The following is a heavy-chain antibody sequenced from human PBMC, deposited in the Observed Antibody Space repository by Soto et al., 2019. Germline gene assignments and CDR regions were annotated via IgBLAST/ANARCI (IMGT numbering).Heavy chain of an antibody. CDR3: ARVAGYCSGGSCSNDAFDI. D-gene: IGHD2-15*01. CDR2: INPNSGGR. J-gene: IGHJ3*02. V-gene: IGHV1-2*04. CDR1: GYTFTGYY. Sequence: QVQLVQSGAEVKKPGASVKVSCKASGYTFTGYYMHWVRQAPGQGLEWMGWINPNSGGRNYAQKFQGWVTMTRDTSISTAYMELSRLRSDDTAVYYCARVAGYCSGGSCSNDAFDIWGQGTMVTVSS.